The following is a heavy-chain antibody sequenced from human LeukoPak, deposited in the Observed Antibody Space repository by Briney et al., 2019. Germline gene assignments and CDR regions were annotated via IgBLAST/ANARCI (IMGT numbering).Heavy chain of an antibody. CDR1: GFTFSDYY. D-gene: IGHD3-9*01. CDR3: ARASSKQLAGYLPDGFDI. Sequence: PGGSLRLSCAASGFTFSDYYMSWIRQAPGKGLEWVSSISSSGTYVYYADSVKGRFTISRDNAKNSLSLQMNSLRADDAAVYYCARASSKQLAGYLPDGFDIWGQGTMVTVSS. CDR2: ISSSGTYV. V-gene: IGHV3-11*04. J-gene: IGHJ3*02.